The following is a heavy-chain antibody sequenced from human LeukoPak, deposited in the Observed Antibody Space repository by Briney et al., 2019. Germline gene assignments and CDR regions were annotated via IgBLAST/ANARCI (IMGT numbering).Heavy chain of an antibody. CDR3: ASLWSGYYSAFDI. Sequence: SETLSLTCAVYGGSFSGYYWSWIRQPPGKGLEWIGEINHSGSTNYNPSLKSRVTISVDTSKNQFSLKLSSVTAADTAVYYCASLWSGYYSAFDIWGQGTMVTVSS. CDR1: GGSFSGYY. D-gene: IGHD3-3*01. V-gene: IGHV4-34*01. J-gene: IGHJ3*02. CDR2: INHSGST.